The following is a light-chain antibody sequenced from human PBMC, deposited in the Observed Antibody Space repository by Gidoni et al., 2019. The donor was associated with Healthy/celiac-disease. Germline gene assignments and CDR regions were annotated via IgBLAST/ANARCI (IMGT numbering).Light chain of an antibody. CDR3: MQALQTPNT. CDR2: LGS. Sequence: DIVMTQSPLSLPVTPGEPASISCRSSQSLLHSNGYNYLDWYLQKPGQSPQLLIYLGSNRASGVPDRVSGSGSGTDFTLKISRVEAEEVGVYYCMQALQTPNTFGQGTKLEIK. V-gene: IGKV2-28*01. J-gene: IGKJ2*01. CDR1: QSLLHSNGYNY.